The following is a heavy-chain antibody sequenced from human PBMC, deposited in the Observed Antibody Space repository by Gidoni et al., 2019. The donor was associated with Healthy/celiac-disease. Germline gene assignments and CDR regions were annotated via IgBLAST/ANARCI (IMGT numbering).Heavy chain of an antibody. CDR3: ARVVGPEGYYGSGINWFDP. D-gene: IGHD3-10*01. V-gene: IGHV1-18*04. CDR2: ISAYNGNT. Sequence: QVQLVQSGAEVKKPGASVKVSCKASGYTFTSYGISWVRQAPGQGLEWMGWISAYNGNTNYAQKLQARVTMTTDTSTSTAYMELRSLRSDDTAVYYCARVVGPEGYYGSGINWFDPWGQGTLVTVSS. CDR1: GYTFTSYG. J-gene: IGHJ5*02.